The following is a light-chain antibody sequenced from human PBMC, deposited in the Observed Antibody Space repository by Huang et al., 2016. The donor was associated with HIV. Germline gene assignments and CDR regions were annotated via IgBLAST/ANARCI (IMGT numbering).Light chain of an antibody. J-gene: IGKJ4*01. CDR3: QQYNDWPPLT. CDR2: DAS. CDR1: HSVDSD. Sequence: EIEMTQSPDTLSVSPGERATLSCRDSHSVDSDLAWYQQKPGQAPRLLIYDASTRATGISAKFNGTGSGTECSLSITNLQSEDFAVYYCQQYNDWPPLTFGGGTKVEI. V-gene: IGKV3-15*01.